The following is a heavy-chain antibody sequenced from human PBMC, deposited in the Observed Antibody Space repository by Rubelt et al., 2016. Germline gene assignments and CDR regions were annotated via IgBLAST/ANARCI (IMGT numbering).Heavy chain of an antibody. CDR2: ISSNGGST. J-gene: IGHJ6*02. Sequence: GGSLRLSCSASGFTFSSYAMHWVRQAPGKGLEYVSAISSNGGSTYYADSVKGRFTISRDDSKNTLYLQMSSLRAEDTAVYYCAREGCSSTSCVRSNYYYGMDVWGQGTTVTVSS. CDR3: AREGCSSTSCVRSNYYYGMDV. V-gene: IGHV3-64D*09. CDR1: GFTFSSYA. D-gene: IGHD2-2*01.